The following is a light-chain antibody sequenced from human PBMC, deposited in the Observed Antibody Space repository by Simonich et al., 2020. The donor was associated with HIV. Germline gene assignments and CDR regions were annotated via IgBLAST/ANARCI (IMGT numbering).Light chain of an antibody. CDR2: AAS. Sequence: DIQMTQSPSSLSASVGDRVTITCRASQDISNSLAWSQHKPGTYPKVLLYAASRLESWVPSRFSGSVSGTDYTLTISSLQPEDFATYYCQQYYSTPQLTFGGGTKVEIK. J-gene: IGKJ4*01. CDR3: QQYYSTPQLT. V-gene: IGKV1-NL1*01. CDR1: QDISNS.